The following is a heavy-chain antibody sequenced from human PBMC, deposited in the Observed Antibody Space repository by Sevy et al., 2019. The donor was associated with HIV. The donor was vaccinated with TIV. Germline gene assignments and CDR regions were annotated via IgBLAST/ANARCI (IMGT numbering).Heavy chain of an antibody. J-gene: IGHJ3*02. V-gene: IGHV3-20*04. D-gene: IGHD4-4*01. CDR3: ARERTTVTLRYAFDI. CDR1: GFTFDDYG. Sequence: GGSLRLSCAASGFTFDDYGMSWVRQAPGKGLEWVSGINWNGGSTGYADSVKGRFTISRDNAKNSLYLQMNSLRAEDTAVYYCARERTTVTLRYAFDIWGQGTMVTVSS. CDR2: INWNGGST.